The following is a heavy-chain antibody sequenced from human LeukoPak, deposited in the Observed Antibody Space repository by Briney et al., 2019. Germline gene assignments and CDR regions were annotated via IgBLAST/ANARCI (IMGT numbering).Heavy chain of an antibody. CDR2: VFPILGLE. V-gene: IGHV1-69*04. CDR1: GGTFSSYA. Sequence: ASVTVSCKASGGTFSSYAISWVRLAPGPGLEWMGRVFPILGLENYAQKFNGRVTITADKSTSTAYMELSSLRSEDTAVYYCARDSPTPGIAVAGTVEYFQHWGQGTLVTVSS. CDR3: ARDSPTPGIAVAGTVEYFQH. J-gene: IGHJ1*01. D-gene: IGHD6-19*01.